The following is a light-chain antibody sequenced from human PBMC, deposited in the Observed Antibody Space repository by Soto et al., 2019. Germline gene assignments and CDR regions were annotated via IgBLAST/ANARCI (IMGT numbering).Light chain of an antibody. Sequence: EIVLTQSPATLSLSPGERATLSCRASQSVSSYLAWYQQKPGQAPRLLIYDASNRATGIPARFSGSGSGTDLTLTISSLEPEDFAVYYCQQRSNWPPQFTLGPGTKVDI. CDR3: QQRSNWPPQFT. V-gene: IGKV3-11*01. CDR2: DAS. J-gene: IGKJ3*01. CDR1: QSVSSY.